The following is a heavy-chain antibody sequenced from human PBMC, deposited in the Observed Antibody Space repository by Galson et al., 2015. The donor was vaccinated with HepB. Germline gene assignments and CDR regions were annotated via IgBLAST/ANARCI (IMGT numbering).Heavy chain of an antibody. V-gene: IGHV3-11*06. CDR1: GFTFSDYY. CDR2: ISGSSTYT. J-gene: IGHJ5*02. Sequence: SLRLSCAASGFTFSDYYMSWIRQAPGEGLEWVSYISGSSTYTNYADSVKGRFTISRDNAKNSLFLQMNSLRADDTAVYYCARDRGRRMTPGIGSRFGPWGQGTLVTVSS. CDR3: ARDRGRRMTPGIGSRFGP. D-gene: IGHD6-13*01.